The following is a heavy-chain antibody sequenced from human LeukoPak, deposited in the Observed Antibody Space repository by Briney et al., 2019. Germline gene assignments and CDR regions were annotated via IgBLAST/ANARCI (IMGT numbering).Heavy chain of an antibody. CDR3: AREGVLRYFDWLTRPHRSVDAFDI. CDR1: GYTFTSYD. J-gene: IGHJ3*02. CDR2: ISAYNGNT. V-gene: IGHV1-18*01. Sequence: ASVKVSCKASGYTFTSYDINWVRQATGQGLEWMEWISAYNGNTNYAQKLQGRVTMTTDTSTSTAYMELRSLRSDDTAVYYCAREGVLRYFDWLTRPHRSVDAFDIWGQGTMVTVSS. D-gene: IGHD3-9*01.